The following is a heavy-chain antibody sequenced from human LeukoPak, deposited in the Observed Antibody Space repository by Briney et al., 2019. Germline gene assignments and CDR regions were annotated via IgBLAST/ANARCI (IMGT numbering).Heavy chain of an antibody. V-gene: IGHV4-4*07. CDR1: GGSISSYY. CDR3: VRLDYSNFFDY. J-gene: IGHJ4*02. CDR2: IYTSGST. D-gene: IGHD4-11*01. Sequence: SETLSLTCTVSGGSISSYYWSWIRQPAGKGLEWIGRIYTSGSTNYNPSLKSRVTMSVDTSKNQFSLKLSSATAADTAVYYCVRLDYSNFFDYWGQGNLVTVSS.